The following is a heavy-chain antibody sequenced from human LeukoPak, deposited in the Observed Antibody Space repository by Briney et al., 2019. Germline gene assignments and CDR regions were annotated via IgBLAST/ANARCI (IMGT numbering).Heavy chain of an antibody. V-gene: IGHV3-48*01. J-gene: IGHJ4*02. CDR1: GFTFSSYS. D-gene: IGHD6-13*01. CDR2: ISSSSSTI. CDR3: ARGSASGSWLVDY. Sequence: GGSLRLSCAASGFTFSSYSMNWVRQAPGKGLEWVSYISSSSSTIYYADSVKGRFTISRDNAKNSLYLQMGSLRAEDTAVYYCARGSASGSWLVDYWGQGTLVTVSS.